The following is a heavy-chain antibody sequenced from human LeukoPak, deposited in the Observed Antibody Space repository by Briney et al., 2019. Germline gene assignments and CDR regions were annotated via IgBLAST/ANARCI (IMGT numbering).Heavy chain of an antibody. V-gene: IGHV1-2*02. CDR1: GYTFTGYY. CDR3: ASSPSGSYYTPFDY. Sequence: ASVKVSCKASGYTFTGYYMHWVRQAPGQGLEWMGWINPNSGGTNYAQKFQGRVTMTRDTSISTAYMELSRLRSEDTAVYYCASSPSGSYYTPFDYWGQGTLVTVSS. CDR2: INPNSGGT. J-gene: IGHJ4*02. D-gene: IGHD3-10*01.